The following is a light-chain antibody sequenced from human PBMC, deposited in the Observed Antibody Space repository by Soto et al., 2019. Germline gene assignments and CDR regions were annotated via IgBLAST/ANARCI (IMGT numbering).Light chain of an antibody. CDR1: SSDVGGYNY. J-gene: IGLJ2*01. Sequence: QSALTQPASVSGSPGQSITISCTGTSSDVGGYNYVSWYQQHPGKAPKLMIYDVTNRPSGVSNRFSGSKSGNTASLTISGLQAEDEADYYCSSYTSSHTRAFGGGTKLTVL. V-gene: IGLV2-14*01. CDR3: SSYTSSHTRA. CDR2: DVT.